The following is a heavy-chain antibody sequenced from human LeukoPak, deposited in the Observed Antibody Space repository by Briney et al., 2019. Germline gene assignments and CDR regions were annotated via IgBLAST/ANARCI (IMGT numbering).Heavy chain of an antibody. J-gene: IGHJ4*02. V-gene: IGHV4-30-2*01. CDR2: IYHSGST. D-gene: IGHD1-26*01. Sequence: SQTLSLTCAVSGGSISSGGYSWSWIRQPPGKGLEWIGYIYHSGSTYYNPSLKSRVTISVDRSKNQFSLKLSSVTAADTAVYYCARGGGSYLEHFGYWGQGTLVTVSS. CDR3: ARGGGSYLEHFGY. CDR1: GGSISSGGYS.